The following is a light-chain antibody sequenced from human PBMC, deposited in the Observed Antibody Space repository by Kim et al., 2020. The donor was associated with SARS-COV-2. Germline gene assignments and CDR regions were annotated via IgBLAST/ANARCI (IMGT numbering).Light chain of an antibody. V-gene: IGKV1-5*03. Sequence: GDRVTITCRASQSLNSELAWYQQKPGKAPKFLIYQASSLERGVPSRFSGSGSGTEFTLTISSLQPDDSATYYCKQYKTYPLTFGGGTKVDIK. CDR3: KQYKTYPLT. J-gene: IGKJ4*01. CDR1: QSLNSE. CDR2: QAS.